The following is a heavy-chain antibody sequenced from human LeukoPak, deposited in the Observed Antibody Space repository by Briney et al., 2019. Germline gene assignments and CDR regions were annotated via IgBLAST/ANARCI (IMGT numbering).Heavy chain of an antibody. CDR1: GFTFSDYY. V-gene: IGHV3-72*01. CDR3: ARASPDSSAHYYFDY. J-gene: IGHJ4*02. Sequence: PGGSLRLSCAASGFTFSDYYMDWVRQAPGKGLECVGRIRHKAKTYTTEYAASVKGRFTISRDDSKTSLYLQMNSLNTEDTAVYYCARASPDSSAHYYFDYWGQGSLVTVSS. CDR2: IRHKAKTYTT. D-gene: IGHD3-22*01.